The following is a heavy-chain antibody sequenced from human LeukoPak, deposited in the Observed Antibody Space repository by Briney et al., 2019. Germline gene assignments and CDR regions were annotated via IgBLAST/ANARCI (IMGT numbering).Heavy chain of an antibody. J-gene: IGHJ4*02. D-gene: IGHD3-22*01. CDR3: ARSYYDSSGLFDY. CDR2: IYTSGST. V-gene: IGHV4-61*02. Sequence: SSETLSLTCTVSGGSISSGSYYWSWIRQPAGKGLEWIGRIYTSGSTNYNPSLKSRVTISVDTSKNQFSLKLSSVTAADTAVYYCARSYYDSSGLFDYWGQGTLVTVSS. CDR1: GGSISSGSYY.